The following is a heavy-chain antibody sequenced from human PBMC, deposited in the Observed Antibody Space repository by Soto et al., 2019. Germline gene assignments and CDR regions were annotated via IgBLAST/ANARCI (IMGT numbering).Heavy chain of an antibody. CDR2: INSDGSST. CDR3: ARDDEKCEVPDDY. CDR1: GFTFSSYW. Sequence: GGSLRLSCAASGFTFSSYWMHWVRQAPGKGLVWVSRINSDGSSTGYADSVKGRFTISRDNAKNTLYLQMNSLRAEDTAVYYCARDDEKCEVPDDYCCQGPLVTVSS. J-gene: IGHJ4*01. V-gene: IGHV3-74*01. D-gene: IGHD2-2*01.